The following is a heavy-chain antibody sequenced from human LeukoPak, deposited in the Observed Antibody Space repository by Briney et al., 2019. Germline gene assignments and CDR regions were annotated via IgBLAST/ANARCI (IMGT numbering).Heavy chain of an antibody. CDR2: IIPIFGTA. CDR3: ARGIAAAYYNWFDP. Sequence: GSSVKASCKASGGTFSSYAISWVRQAPGQGLEWMGGIIPIFGTANYAQKFQGRVTITTDESTSTAYMELSSLRSEDTAVYYCARGIAAAYYNWFDPWGQGTLVTVSS. CDR1: GGTFSSYA. J-gene: IGHJ5*02. D-gene: IGHD6-25*01. V-gene: IGHV1-69*05.